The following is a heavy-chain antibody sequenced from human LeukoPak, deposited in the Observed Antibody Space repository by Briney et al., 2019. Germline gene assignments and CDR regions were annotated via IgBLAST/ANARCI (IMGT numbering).Heavy chain of an antibody. Sequence: GGSLRLSCAASGFTFSSYSMNWVRQAPGKGLEWVSSISSSSSYIYYADSVKGRFTISRDNAKNSLYLQMNSLRAEGTAVYYCARETQFRQTVRDAFDIWGQGTMVTVSS. CDR2: ISSSSSYI. V-gene: IGHV3-21*01. CDR1: GFTFSSYS. D-gene: IGHD4-11*01. CDR3: ARETQFRQTVRDAFDI. J-gene: IGHJ3*02.